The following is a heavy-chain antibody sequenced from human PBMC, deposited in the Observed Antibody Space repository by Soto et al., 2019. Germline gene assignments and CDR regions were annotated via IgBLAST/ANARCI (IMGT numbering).Heavy chain of an antibody. CDR1: GFTFSSFA. D-gene: IGHD2-8*01. Sequence: EVQLLESGGGLVQPGGSLRLSCAASGFTFSSFAMNWVREAPGKGLEWVSGISNSGGSVNYADSVKGPFTISRDNSKNTLSLEMNSLRAEDTALYYCAKVKWTYVSVSDILGQGTMVTVSS. CDR3: AKVKWTYVSVSDI. J-gene: IGHJ3*02. CDR2: ISNSGGSV. V-gene: IGHV3-23*01.